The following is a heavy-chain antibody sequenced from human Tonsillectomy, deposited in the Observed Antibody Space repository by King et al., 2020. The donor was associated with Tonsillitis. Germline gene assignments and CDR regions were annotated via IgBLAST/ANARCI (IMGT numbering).Heavy chain of an antibody. CDR1: GGSISSSSYY. D-gene: IGHD3-10*01. J-gene: IGHJ4*02. CDR3: ARLPSNVEIWFGELWSY. V-gene: IGHV4-39*01. CDR2: IYYSGST. Sequence: QLQESGPGLVKPSETLSLTCTVSGGSISSSSYYWGWIRQPPGKGLEWIGSIYYSGSTYYNPSLKSRVTISVDTSKNQFSLKLSSVTAAETAVYYCARLPSNVEIWFGELWSYWGQGTLVTVSS.